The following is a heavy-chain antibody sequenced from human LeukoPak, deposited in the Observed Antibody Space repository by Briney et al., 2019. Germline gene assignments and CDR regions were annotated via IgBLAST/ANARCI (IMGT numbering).Heavy chain of an antibody. CDR3: ARGAGDGSGSYYKPREKYYYYYYMDV. D-gene: IGHD3-10*01. CDR1: GGSISSGSYY. CDR2: IYTSGST. Sequence: KSSETLSLTCTVSGGSISSGSYYWSWIRQPAGKGLEWIGRIYTSGSTNYNPSLKSRVTISVDTSKNQFSLKLSSVTAADTAVYYCARGAGDGSGSYYKPREKYYYYYYMDVWGKGTTVTVSS. J-gene: IGHJ6*03. V-gene: IGHV4-61*02.